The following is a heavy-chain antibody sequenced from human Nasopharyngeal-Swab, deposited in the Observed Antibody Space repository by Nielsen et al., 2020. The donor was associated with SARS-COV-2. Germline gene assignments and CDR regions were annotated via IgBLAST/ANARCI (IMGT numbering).Heavy chain of an antibody. CDR2: ISSSSSYI. CDR3: AKTRPAFGVVINYYYYYGMDV. D-gene: IGHD3-3*01. J-gene: IGHJ6*02. Sequence: GESLKISCAASGFTFSSYSMNWVRQAPGKGLEWVSSISSSSSYIYYADAVKGRFTISRDNAKNSLYLLMNSLRAEDTAVYYCAKTRPAFGVVINYYYYYGMDVWGQGTTVTVSS. V-gene: IGHV3-21*01. CDR1: GFTFSSYS.